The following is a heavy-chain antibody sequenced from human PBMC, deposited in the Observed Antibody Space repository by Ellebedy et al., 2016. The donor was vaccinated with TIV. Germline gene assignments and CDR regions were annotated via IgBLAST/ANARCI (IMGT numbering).Heavy chain of an antibody. CDR1: GGSISSSSYY. V-gene: IGHV4-39*07. Sequence: MPSETLSLTCTVSGGSISSSSYYWGWIRQPPGKGLEWIGSIYYSGSTYYNPSLKSRVTISVDTSKNQFSLKLSSVTAADTAVYYCARVSRLVYDSIWGQGTMVTVSS. J-gene: IGHJ3*02. D-gene: IGHD3-16*01. CDR3: ARVSRLVYDSI. CDR2: IYYSGST.